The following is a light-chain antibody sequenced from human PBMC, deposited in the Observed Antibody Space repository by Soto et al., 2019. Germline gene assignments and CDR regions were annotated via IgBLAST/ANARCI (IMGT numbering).Light chain of an antibody. V-gene: IGKV3-11*01. CDR1: QSINNY. Sequence: EIVLTQSPATLSLSPGERATFSCRASQSINNYLAWYQQTPGQAPRLLIYDASNRATGVPARFSGSGSGTDFTLTISSLEPEAFAVYYCQQRSQWPPLTFGGGTKVEIK. CDR2: DAS. CDR3: QQRSQWPPLT. J-gene: IGKJ4*01.